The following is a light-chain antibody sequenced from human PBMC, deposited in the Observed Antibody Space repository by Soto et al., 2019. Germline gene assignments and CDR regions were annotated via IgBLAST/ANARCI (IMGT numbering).Light chain of an antibody. CDR1: QSISSN. J-gene: IGKJ4*01. CDR2: SAS. V-gene: IGKV3-15*01. Sequence: MTESPSTLSVSGGNRVALTGRASQSISSNFAWYQQKPGKAPSLLIFSASTGATGVPARFSGSGSGTEFTLTISSLQSEDFAVYYCQQYNNWPLTFGRGTKVDIK. CDR3: QQYNNWPLT.